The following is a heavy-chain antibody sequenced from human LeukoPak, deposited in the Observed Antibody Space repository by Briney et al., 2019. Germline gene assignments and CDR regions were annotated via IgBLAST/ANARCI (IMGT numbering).Heavy chain of an antibody. CDR3: ARGGSASYREFLYNWFDP. CDR1: GASIISSDW. V-gene: IGHV4-4*02. D-gene: IGHD3-10*01. J-gene: IGHJ5*02. CDR2: IYHSGIT. Sequence: SGTLSLTCAVSGASIISSDWWSWVRQPPGKGLEWIGEIYHSGITNYNPSLKSRVIISVDTSKNQFSLKVSSVTAADTAVYYCARGGSASYREFLYNWFDPWGQGTLVTVSS.